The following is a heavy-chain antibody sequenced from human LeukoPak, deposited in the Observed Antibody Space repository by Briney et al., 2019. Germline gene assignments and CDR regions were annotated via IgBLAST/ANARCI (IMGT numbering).Heavy chain of an antibody. D-gene: IGHD5-12*01. J-gene: IGHJ5*02. CDR2: ISGSGGST. CDR3: AEDVDIWRYNWFDP. V-gene: IGHV3-23*01. Sequence: GGSLRLSCAASGFTFNSYAMSWVRQAPGKGLEWVSAISGSGGSTYYADSVKGRFTISRDNSKNTLYLQMNSLRAEDTAVYYCAEDVDIWRYNWFDPWGQGTLVTVSS. CDR1: GFTFNSYA.